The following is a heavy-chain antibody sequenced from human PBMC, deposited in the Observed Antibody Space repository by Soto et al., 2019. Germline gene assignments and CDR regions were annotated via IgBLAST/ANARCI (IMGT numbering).Heavy chain of an antibody. CDR2: IIPIFGTA. CDR1: GGTFSSYA. J-gene: IGHJ6*02. V-gene: IGHV1-69*01. Sequence: QVQLVQSGAEVKKPGSSVKVSCKASGGTFSSYAISWVRQAPGQGLEWMGGIIPIFGTANYAQKFQGRVTITADESTRTAYMELSSLSSEDTDVYYCASRRFLEWLSHQKYYYYYYGMDVWGQGTTVTVSS. D-gene: IGHD3-3*01. CDR3: ASRRFLEWLSHQKYYYYYYGMDV.